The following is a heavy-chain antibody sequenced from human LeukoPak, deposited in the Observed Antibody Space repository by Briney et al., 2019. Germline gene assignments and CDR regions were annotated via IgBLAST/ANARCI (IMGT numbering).Heavy chain of an antibody. CDR1: VYTFTDYY. J-gene: IGHJ4*02. CDR3: ARLPRNYGDYVAY. CDR2: INPNSGGT. Sequence: ASVKVSGKASVYTFTDYYINWVRQAPGQGLEWMGWINPNSGGTNYAQKFQGWVTVTRDTSISTAYMELSRLRSDDTAIYYCARLPRNYGDYVAYWGQGTLVTVSS. V-gene: IGHV1-2*04. D-gene: IGHD4-17*01.